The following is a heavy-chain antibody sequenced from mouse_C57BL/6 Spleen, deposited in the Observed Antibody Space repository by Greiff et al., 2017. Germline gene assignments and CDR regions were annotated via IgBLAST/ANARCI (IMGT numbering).Heavy chain of an antibody. D-gene: IGHD1-1*01. Sequence: QVHVKQPGAELVKPGASVKLSCKASGYTFTSYWMQWVKQRPGQGLEWIGEIDPSDSYTNYNQKFKGKATLAVDTSSSTAYMQLSSLTSEDSAVYDCARSRLLITTVVEDYWGQGTTLTVSS. CDR1: GYTFTSYW. V-gene: IGHV1-50*01. J-gene: IGHJ2*01. CDR2: IDPSDSYT. CDR3: ARSRLLITTVVEDY.